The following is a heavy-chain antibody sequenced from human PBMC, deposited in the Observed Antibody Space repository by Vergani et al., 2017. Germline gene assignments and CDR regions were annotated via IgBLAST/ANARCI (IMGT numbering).Heavy chain of an antibody. CDR1: GFTFSSDW. D-gene: IGHD4-17*01. CDR3: ARGHDYGDYFDY. V-gene: IGHV3-7*01. Sequence: EVQLVESGGGLVQPGGSLRLSCAASGFTFSSDWMSWVRQAPGKGLEWVANIKQDGSEKYYVYSVKGRFTISRDNAKNSLYLQMNSLRAEDTAVYYCARGHDYGDYFDYWGQGTLVTVSS. CDR2: IKQDGSEK. J-gene: IGHJ4*02.